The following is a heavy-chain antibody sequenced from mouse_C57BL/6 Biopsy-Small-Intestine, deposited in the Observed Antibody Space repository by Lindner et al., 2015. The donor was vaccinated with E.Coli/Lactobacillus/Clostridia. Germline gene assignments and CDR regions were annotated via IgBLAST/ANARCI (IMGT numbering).Heavy chain of an antibody. CDR2: IYYSATV. CDR1: GISITTGNYR. Sequence: EVQLQESGPGLVKPSQTVFLTCTVTGISITTGNYRWSWIRQFPGNKLEWIGYIYYSATVTYNPSLTSRTTITRDTPKNQFFLEMNSLTAEDTATYYCARDSSGYYAMDYWGQGTSVTVSS. J-gene: IGHJ4*01. V-gene: IGHV3-5*01. D-gene: IGHD3-2*02. CDR3: ARDSSGYYAMDY.